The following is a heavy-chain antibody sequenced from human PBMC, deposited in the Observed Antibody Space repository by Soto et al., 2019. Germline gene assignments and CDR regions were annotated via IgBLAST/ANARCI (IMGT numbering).Heavy chain of an antibody. CDR1: GGSISSSNW. J-gene: IGHJ6*02. D-gene: IGHD6-6*01. CDR2: IYHSGST. V-gene: IGHV4-4*02. Sequence: QVQLQESGPGLVKPSGTLSLTCAVSGGSISSSNWWSWVRQPPGKGLEWIGGIYHSGSTNYNPSLKSRVTISVDKSKNQFSLKLSSVTAADTAVYYCARGRMLEQLVPYYYYGMDVWGQGTTVTVSS. CDR3: ARGRMLEQLVPYYYYGMDV.